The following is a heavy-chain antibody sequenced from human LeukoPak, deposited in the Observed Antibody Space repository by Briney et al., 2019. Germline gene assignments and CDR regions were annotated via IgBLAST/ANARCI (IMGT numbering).Heavy chain of an antibody. J-gene: IGHJ5*02. CDR2: INPNSGGT. Sequence: ASVKVSCKASGYTFTGYYMHWVRQAPGQGLEWMGWINPNSGGTNYAQKFQGRVTMTRDTSISTAYMERSRLRSDDTAVYYCARDANKWLVDYNWFDPWGQGTLVTVSS. V-gene: IGHV1-2*02. D-gene: IGHD6-19*01. CDR1: GYTFTGYY. CDR3: ARDANKWLVDYNWFDP.